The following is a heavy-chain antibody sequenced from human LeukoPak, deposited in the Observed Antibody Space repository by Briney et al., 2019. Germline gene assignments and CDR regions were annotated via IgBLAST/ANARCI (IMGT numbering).Heavy chain of an antibody. J-gene: IGHJ4*02. D-gene: IGHD3-3*01. CDR3: ARVLDFWSGDEGDY. CDR2: ISSSSSYI. CDR1: GFTFSSYS. V-gene: IGHV3-21*01. Sequence: PGGSLRLSCAASGFTFSSYSMNWVRQAPGKGLEWVSSISSSSSYIYYADSVKSGCTISRDNAKNSMYLQMNSLRAEDTAVYYCARVLDFWSGDEGDYWGQGTLVTVSS.